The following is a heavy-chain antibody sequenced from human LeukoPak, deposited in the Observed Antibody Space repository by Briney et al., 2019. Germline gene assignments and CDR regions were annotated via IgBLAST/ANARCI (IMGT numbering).Heavy chain of an antibody. V-gene: IGHV3-30*18. CDR2: RSYEVSKK. D-gene: IGHD2-2*01. Sequence: GGSLRLSCAASGCTFSSYGMHWVRQAAGRGRDWVAVRSYEVSKKYYAGCVSDRLTISRENSKNTLYLQMNSLRAEDTAVYYCEKVGAPAAAIDYWGQGTLVTVSS. J-gene: IGHJ4*02. CDR1: GCTFSSYG. CDR3: EKVGAPAAAIDY.